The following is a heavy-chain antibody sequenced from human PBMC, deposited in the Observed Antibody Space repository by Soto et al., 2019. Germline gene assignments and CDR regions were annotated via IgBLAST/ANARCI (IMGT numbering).Heavy chain of an antibody. V-gene: IGHV3-9*01. J-gene: IGHJ6*04. CDR2: IYWNSGKT. Sequence: QLVESGGDLVQTGRSLRLSCTASGFSFNDHAMHWVRQTTGKGLEWVSGIYWNSGKTGYADSVKGRFTISRDYAMNSLYLQMSSLRTEDTASYYCTRDVSAGGVDVWGTGTTVIVSS. D-gene: IGHD3-16*01. CDR3: TRDVSAGGVDV. CDR1: GFSFNDHA.